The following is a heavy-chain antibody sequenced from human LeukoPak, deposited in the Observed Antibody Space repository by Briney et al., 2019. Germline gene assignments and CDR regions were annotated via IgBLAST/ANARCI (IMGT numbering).Heavy chain of an antibody. CDR3: ARVGRDYGDSENYYYYYGMDV. CDR1: GFTFSSYW. V-gene: IGHV3-74*01. J-gene: IGHJ6*02. CDR2: INSDGSST. D-gene: IGHD4-17*01. Sequence: GGSLRLSCAASGFTFSSYWMHWVRQAPGKGLVWVSRINSDGSSTSYADSVKGRFTISRHNSKNTLYLQMNSLRAEDTAVYYCARVGRDYGDSENYYYYYGMDVWGQGTTVTVSS.